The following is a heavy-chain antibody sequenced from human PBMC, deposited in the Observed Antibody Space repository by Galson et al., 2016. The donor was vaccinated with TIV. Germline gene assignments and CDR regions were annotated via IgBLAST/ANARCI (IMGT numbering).Heavy chain of an antibody. CDR1: GDSITSSY. D-gene: IGHD4-17*01. CDR3: ARLEDASVYGNFVSYFDF. J-gene: IGHJ4*02. CDR2: IYHSGST. V-gene: IGHV4-59*01. Sequence: ETLSLTCTVSGDSITSSYWSWIRQPPGKGLEWIGYIYHSGSTDYNPSLKSRVTISVDTSKNQFSLKLNSVTAADTAVYYCARLEDASVYGNFVSYFDFWGQGILVTVSS.